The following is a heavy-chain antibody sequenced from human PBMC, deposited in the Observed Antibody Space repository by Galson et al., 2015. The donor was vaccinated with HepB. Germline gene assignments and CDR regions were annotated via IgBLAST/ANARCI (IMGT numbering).Heavy chain of an antibody. CDR3: AREWGYYYDSSGPTNAFDI. CDR1: GYTFTSYY. J-gene: IGHJ3*02. D-gene: IGHD3-22*01. Sequence: SVKVSCKASGYTFTSYYMHWVRQAPGQGLEWMGIINPSGGSTSYAQKFQGRVTMTRDTSTSTVYMELSSLRSEDTAVYYCAREWGYYYDSSGPTNAFDIWGQGTMVTVSS. CDR2: INPSGGST. V-gene: IGHV1-46*01.